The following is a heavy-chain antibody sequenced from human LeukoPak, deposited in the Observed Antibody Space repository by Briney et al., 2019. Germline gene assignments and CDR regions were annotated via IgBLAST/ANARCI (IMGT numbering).Heavy chain of an antibody. J-gene: IGHJ6*02. CDR1: GFTFSSYA. V-gene: IGHV3-23*01. Sequence: GGSLRLSCAASGFTFSSYAMSWVRQAPGKGLEWVSAISGSGGSTYYADSVKGRFTISRDNSKNTLYLQMNSLRAEDTAVYYCAKSRYCSSSSCYAYYYYGMDVWGQGTTVTVSS. D-gene: IGHD2-2*01. CDR2: ISGSGGST. CDR3: AKSRYCSSSSCYAYYYYGMDV.